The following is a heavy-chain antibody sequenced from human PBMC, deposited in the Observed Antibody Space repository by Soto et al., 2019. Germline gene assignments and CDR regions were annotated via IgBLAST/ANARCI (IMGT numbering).Heavy chain of an antibody. CDR3: AREGARGYCSGGSCYSGWFDY. CDR1: GFTVSSNY. Sequence: EVQLVESGGGLIQPGGSLRLSCAASGFTVSSNYMSWVRQAPGKGLEWVSVIYSGGSTYYADSVKGRFTISRDNSKNSLYLQMSSLRAEYTSVYYCAREGARGYCSGGSCYSGWFDYWGQGTLVTVSS. CDR2: IYSGGST. J-gene: IGHJ4*02. D-gene: IGHD2-15*01. V-gene: IGHV3-53*01.